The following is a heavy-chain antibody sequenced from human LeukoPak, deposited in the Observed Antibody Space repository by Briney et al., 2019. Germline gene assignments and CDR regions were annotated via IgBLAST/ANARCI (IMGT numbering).Heavy chain of an antibody. Sequence: PGGSLRLSCAASGLTVSSNYWNWVRQPPGKGLEWISLIYTNGNTQYASSVKGRFTFSRDNSKNTLYLQMNSLRAEDTAVYYCAYGGYPLSYWGQGTLVTVSS. CDR1: GLTVSSNY. CDR2: IYTNGNT. J-gene: IGHJ4*02. V-gene: IGHV3-66*01. CDR3: AYGGYPLSY. D-gene: IGHD4-17*01.